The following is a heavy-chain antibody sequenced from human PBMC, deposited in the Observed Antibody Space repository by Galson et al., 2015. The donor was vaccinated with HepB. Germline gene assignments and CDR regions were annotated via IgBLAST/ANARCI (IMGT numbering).Heavy chain of an antibody. J-gene: IGHJ6*02. CDR3: ARNYASSWYFNHYYGMHV. D-gene: IGHD6-13*01. Sequence: SLRLSCAASGFTFSSYAMHWVRQAPGKGLAWVAVISYDGSNKYYADSVKGRFTISRDNSKNTPYLQMNSLRAEDTAVYYCARNYASSWYFNHYYGMHVWGQGTTVTVSS. CDR1: GFTFSSYA. V-gene: IGHV3-30*04. CDR2: ISYDGSNK.